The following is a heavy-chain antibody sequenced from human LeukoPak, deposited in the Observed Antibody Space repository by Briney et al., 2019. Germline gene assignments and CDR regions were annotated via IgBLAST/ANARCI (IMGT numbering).Heavy chain of an antibody. CDR3: ARGAAATY. Sequence: SETLSLTCTVSGGSISRYYWSWIRQPPGKGLEWIGYIYSSGSTNYDPSLKSRVTISVDTSKNQFSLKLSSVTAADTAVYYCARGAAATYWGQGTLVTVSS. D-gene: IGHD6-13*01. V-gene: IGHV4-59*01. J-gene: IGHJ4*02. CDR1: GGSISRYY. CDR2: IYSSGST.